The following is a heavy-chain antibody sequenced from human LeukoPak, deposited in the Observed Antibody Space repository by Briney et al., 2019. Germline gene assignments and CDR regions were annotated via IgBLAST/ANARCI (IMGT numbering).Heavy chain of an antibody. CDR3: AGSDTIGYSPREWDYWYFDL. Sequence: GGTLRLSCEASGFFFSNYGMNWVRLTPGKGLEWVSGIGGSGDRTYYADSVKGRFTISRDNSKNTMYLQMNSLRVEDTAVYYCAGSDTIGYSPREWDYWYFDLWGRGTLVTVSS. V-gene: IGHV3-23*01. D-gene: IGHD3-22*01. CDR1: GFFFSNYG. CDR2: IGGSGDRT. J-gene: IGHJ2*01.